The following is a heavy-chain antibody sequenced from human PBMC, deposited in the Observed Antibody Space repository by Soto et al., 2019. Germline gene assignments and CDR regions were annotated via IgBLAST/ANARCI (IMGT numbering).Heavy chain of an antibody. D-gene: IGHD4-17*01. Sequence: QVQLVQSGAEVRKPGASVRLSCETSGYNFNQYYIHWVRQAPGQGLEWLGIINLRGGTTEYAHKFRGRVTVTGDTSTSTAYMQLSRMRSEDTAVYFCARGPDDSDVPRWDYWGQGTLVTVSS. CDR2: INLRGGTT. J-gene: IGHJ4*02. CDR1: GYNFNQYY. V-gene: IGHV1-46*02. CDR3: ARGPDDSDVPRWDY.